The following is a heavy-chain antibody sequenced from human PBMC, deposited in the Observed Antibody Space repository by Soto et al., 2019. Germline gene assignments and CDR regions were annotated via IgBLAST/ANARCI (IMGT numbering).Heavy chain of an antibody. CDR2: IFYSGST. J-gene: IGHJ4*02. V-gene: IGHV4-59*11. CDR3: ARVGSSGWSPDY. Sequence: QVQLQESGPGLVKPSGTLSLTCTVSGGSISGHYWIWIRQSPGQGLEWIGYIFYSGSTNYNPSLKSRVTLSADTSKNHFSLRLSSVTAADTAVYYCARVGSSGWSPDYWGQGTLVTVSS. D-gene: IGHD6-19*01. CDR1: GGSISGHY.